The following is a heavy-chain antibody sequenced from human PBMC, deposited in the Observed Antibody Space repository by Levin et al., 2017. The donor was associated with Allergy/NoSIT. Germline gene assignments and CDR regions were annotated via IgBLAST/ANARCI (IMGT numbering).Heavy chain of an antibody. D-gene: IGHD3-10*01. CDR1: GFTFSSYS. CDR3: ARDRGGSGSSIKSLNWFDP. CDR2: ISSSSSYI. V-gene: IGHV3-21*01. Sequence: PGGSLRLSCAASGFTFSSYSMNWVRQAPGKGLEWVSSISSSSSYIYYADSVKGRFTISRDNAKNSLYLQMNSLRAEDTAVYYCARDRGGSGSSIKSLNWFDPWGQGTLVTVSS. J-gene: IGHJ5*02.